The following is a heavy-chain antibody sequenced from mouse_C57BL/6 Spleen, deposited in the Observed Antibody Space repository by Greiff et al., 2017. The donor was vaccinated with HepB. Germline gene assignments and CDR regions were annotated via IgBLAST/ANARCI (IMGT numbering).Heavy chain of an antibody. CDR3: AHYGSSYDAMDY. J-gene: IGHJ4*01. CDR1: GYAFTNYL. D-gene: IGHD1-1*01. Sequence: VQLQQSGAELVRPGPSVKVSCKASGYAFTNYLIEWVKQRPGQGLEWIGVINPGSGGTNYNEKFKGKATLTADKSSSTAYMQLSSLTSEDSAVYFCAHYGSSYDAMDYWGQGTSVTVSS. V-gene: IGHV1-54*01. CDR2: INPGSGGT.